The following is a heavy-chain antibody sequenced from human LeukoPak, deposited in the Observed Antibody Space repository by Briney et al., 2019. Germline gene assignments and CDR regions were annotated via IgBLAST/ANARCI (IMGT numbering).Heavy chain of an antibody. CDR3: ARPMDYDILTGPDAFDI. D-gene: IGHD3-9*01. V-gene: IGHV3-21*01. CDR2: ISSSSSYI. Sequence: GGSLRLSCAASGFTLSSYSMNWVRQAPGKGLEWVSSISSSSSYIYYADSVKGRFTISRDNAKNSLYLQMNSLRAEDTAVYYCARPMDYDILTGPDAFDIWGQGTMVTVSS. CDR1: GFTLSSYS. J-gene: IGHJ3*02.